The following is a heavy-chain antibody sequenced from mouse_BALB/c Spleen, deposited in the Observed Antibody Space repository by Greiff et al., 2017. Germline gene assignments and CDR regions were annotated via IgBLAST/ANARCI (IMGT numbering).Heavy chain of an antibody. J-gene: IGHJ4*01. CDR3: ARGGYGPGAIDY. D-gene: IGHD1-2*01. CDR2: IIPYNDGT. V-gene: IGHV1-14*01. Sequence: VQLKQSGPELVKPGASVKMSCKASGYTFTSYVMHWVKQTPGGLEWIGYIIPYNDGTKYNEKFKGKATLTSDKSSSTAYMELSSLTSEDSAVYYCARGGYGPGAIDYWGQGTSVTVSS. CDR1: GYTFTSYV.